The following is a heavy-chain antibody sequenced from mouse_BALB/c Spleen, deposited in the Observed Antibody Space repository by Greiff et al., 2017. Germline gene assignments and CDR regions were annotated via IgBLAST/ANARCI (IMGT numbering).Heavy chain of an antibody. Sequence: EVQPQQSGPGLVKPSQSLSLTCTVTGYSITSDYAWNWIRQFPGNKLEWMGYISYSGSTSYNPSLKSRISITRDTSKNQFFLQLNSVTTEDTATYYCARRSDGITFDYWGQGTTLTVSS. CDR3: ARRSDGITFDY. CDR2: ISYSGST. J-gene: IGHJ2*01. CDR1: GYSITSDYA. V-gene: IGHV3-2*02. D-gene: IGHD1-1*01.